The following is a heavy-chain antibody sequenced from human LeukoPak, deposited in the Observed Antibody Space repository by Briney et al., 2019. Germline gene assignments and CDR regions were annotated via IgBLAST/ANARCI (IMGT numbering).Heavy chain of an antibody. CDR3: ARGREVYYDSSGYDY. D-gene: IGHD3-22*01. Sequence: ASVKVSCKASGYTFTGYYMHWVRQAPGQGLEWMGWINPNSGGTNYAQKFQGWVTMTTDTSTSTAYMELRSLRSDDTAVYYCARGREVYYDSSGYDYWGQGTLVTVSS. CDR2: INPNSGGT. J-gene: IGHJ4*02. CDR1: GYTFTGYY. V-gene: IGHV1-2*04.